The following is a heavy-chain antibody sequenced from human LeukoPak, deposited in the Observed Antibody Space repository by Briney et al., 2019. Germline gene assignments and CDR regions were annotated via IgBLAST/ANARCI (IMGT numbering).Heavy chain of an antibody. V-gene: IGHV4-59*01. J-gene: IGHJ6*03. CDR1: GGSISSYY. CDR2: IYYSGSN. CDR3: ARDHSSASYTYDYSHMDV. D-gene: IGHD1-26*01. Sequence: SETLSLTCTVSGGSISSYYWSWIRQPPGKGLEWIGYIYYSGSNNYNPSLKSRVTISVDTPKNQFSLKLRSVTAADTAGYYGARDHSSASYTYDYSHMDVWGKGTTVTVSS.